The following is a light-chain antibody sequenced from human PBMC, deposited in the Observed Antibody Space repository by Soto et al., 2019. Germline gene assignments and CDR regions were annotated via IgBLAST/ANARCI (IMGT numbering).Light chain of an antibody. Sequence: IVLTQSPATLSLSPGERATLSCTASQHVTTTYIAWYQQKFGQAPRLLIYGASTRATGTPDRFTGGGFGTDFTLTISRVEPEDFEVYYCQQYDSSFTFGGGTKVEMK. CDR1: QHVTTTY. J-gene: IGKJ4*01. CDR3: QQYDSSFT. CDR2: GAS. V-gene: IGKV3-20*01.